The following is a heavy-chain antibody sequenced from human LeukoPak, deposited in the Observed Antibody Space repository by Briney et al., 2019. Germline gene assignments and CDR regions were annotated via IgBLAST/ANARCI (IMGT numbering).Heavy chain of an antibody. D-gene: IGHD2-21*02. J-gene: IGHJ4*02. Sequence: GASVTVSCKSSGYTFTGYYMHWVRQAPGQGLEWMGWINPNSGGTNYAQKFQGRVTMTRDTSISTAYMELSRLRSDDTAVYYCARESLPNCGGDCYTDYWGQGTLVTVSS. CDR3: ARESLPNCGGDCYTDY. V-gene: IGHV1-2*02. CDR2: INPNSGGT. CDR1: GYTFTGYY.